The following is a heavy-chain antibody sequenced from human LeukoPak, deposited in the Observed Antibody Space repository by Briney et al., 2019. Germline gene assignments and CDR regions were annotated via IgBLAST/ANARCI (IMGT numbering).Heavy chain of an antibody. CDR3: AKDPDYYDSSGYFPRDY. V-gene: IGHV3-23*01. D-gene: IGHD3-22*01. CDR1: GFXFSSYA. CDR2: ISGSGGST. J-gene: IGHJ4*02. Sequence: PGGSLRLSCAASGFXFSSYAMSWVRQAPGKGLEWVSAISGSGGSTYYADSVKGRFTISRDNSKNTLYLQMNSLRAEDTAVYYCAKDPDYYDSSGYFPRDYWGQGTLVTVSS.